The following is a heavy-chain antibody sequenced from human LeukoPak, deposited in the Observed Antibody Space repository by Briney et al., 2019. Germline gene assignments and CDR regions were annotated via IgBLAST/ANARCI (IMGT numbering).Heavy chain of an antibody. CDR3: ATHWRSITMVRGPRTARDVYYYSYMDV. J-gene: IGHJ6*03. Sequence: SETLSLTCTVSVGSISSSSYYWGWIRQPPGKGLELIGSIYYSGSTYYNPSLKTRVTISVDTSKNQFSLKLSSVTAAATAVYYCATHWRSITMVRGPRTARDVYYYSYMDVWGKGTTVTISS. CDR2: IYYSGST. D-gene: IGHD3-10*01. CDR1: VGSISSSSYY. V-gene: IGHV4-39*01.